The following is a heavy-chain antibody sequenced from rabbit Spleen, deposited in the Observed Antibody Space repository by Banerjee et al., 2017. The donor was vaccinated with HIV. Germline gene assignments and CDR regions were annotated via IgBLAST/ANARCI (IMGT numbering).Heavy chain of an antibody. CDR2: IYAGSSGST. Sequence: EESGGDLVQPEGSLTLTCTASGFSFSAGYWICWVRQAPGKGLEWIGCIYAGSSGSTYYANWAKGRFTISKTSSTTVTLQMTSLTAADTATYFCAKTANADYRLTRLELWGPGTLVTVS. CDR1: GFSFSAGYW. V-gene: IGHV1S45*01. D-gene: IGHD1-1*01. J-gene: IGHJ3*01. CDR3: AKTANADYRLTRLEL.